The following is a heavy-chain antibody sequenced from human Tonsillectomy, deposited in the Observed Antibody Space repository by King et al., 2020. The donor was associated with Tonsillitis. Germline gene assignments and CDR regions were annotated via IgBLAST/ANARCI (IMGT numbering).Heavy chain of an antibody. Sequence: QLQESGPGLVKPSETLSLTCTVSGGSIRSYYWRWIRQPPGKGLEWVGYIYYMGSTNYNPSLKSRVTISVDTSKNQVSLKLSSVTAADTAVYYCARAYISHWGLKWFDPWGQGTLVTVSS. V-gene: IGHV4-59*08. CDR2: IYYMGST. J-gene: IGHJ5*02. CDR1: GGSIRSYY. D-gene: IGHD3-16*01. CDR3: ARAYISHWGLKWFDP.